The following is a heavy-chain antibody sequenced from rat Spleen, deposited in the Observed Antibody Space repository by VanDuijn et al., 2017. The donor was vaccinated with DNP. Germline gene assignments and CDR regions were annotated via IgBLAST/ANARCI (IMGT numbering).Heavy chain of an antibody. CDR3: ARGTSPFDY. Sequence: EVQLVESGGGLVQPGRSLKLSCVASGFSFSNFWMYWIRQAPKKGLEWVATIIYDDTRTYYRDSVKGRFTISRDNAKSTLYLQMNSLRSEDMATYYCARGTSPFDYWGQGVMVTVSS. D-gene: IGHD1-10*01. V-gene: IGHV5-29*01. CDR1: GFSFSNFW. CDR2: IIYDDTRT. J-gene: IGHJ2*01.